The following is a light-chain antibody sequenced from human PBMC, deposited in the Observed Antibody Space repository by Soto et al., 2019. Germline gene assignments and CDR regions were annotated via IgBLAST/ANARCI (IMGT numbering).Light chain of an antibody. CDR2: DAF. Sequence: TVLTQSPATLSLSPGERATLSCKASQSIGNSLGWFQQKPGQAPRLLIVDAFNRATGIPARFTGSGSGSDFTLTISSLEPEDFGVYYCRQRYNWPLTFGGGTKVEIK. CDR3: RQRYNWPLT. V-gene: IGKV3-11*01. J-gene: IGKJ4*01. CDR1: QSIGNS.